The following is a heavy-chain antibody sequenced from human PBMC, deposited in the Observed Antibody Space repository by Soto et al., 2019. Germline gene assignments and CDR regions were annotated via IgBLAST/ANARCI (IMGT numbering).Heavy chain of an antibody. Sequence: QVQLVQSGAEVKKPGASVKVSCKASGYTFTSYGISWVRQAPGQGLEWRGWISAYNGNTNYAQKLQGRVTMTTDTSTSTAYMELRSLRSDDTAAYYWARDAIAVAGDYYYYGMDVWGKGTTVTVSS. CDR1: GYTFTSYG. V-gene: IGHV1-18*01. CDR2: ISAYNGNT. J-gene: IGHJ6*04. CDR3: ARDAIAVAGDYYYYGMDV. D-gene: IGHD6-19*01.